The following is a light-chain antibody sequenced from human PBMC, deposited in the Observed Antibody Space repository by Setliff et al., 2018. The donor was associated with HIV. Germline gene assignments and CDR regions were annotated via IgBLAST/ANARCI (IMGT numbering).Light chain of an antibody. CDR1: SSDVGGYNS. CDR3: CSYAITNTLP. V-gene: IGLV2-11*01. J-gene: IGLJ1*01. CDR2: DVT. Sequence: QSVLTQPRSVSGSPGQSVTISCTGTSSDVGGYNSVSWYQQPPGKAPKLMIYDVTKRPSGVPDRFSGSKSGNTASLTISGLQADDEADYYCCSYAITNTLPFGTGTKVTVL.